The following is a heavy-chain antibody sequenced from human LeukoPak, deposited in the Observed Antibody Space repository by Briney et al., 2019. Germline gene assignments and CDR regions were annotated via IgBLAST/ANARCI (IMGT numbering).Heavy chain of an antibody. D-gene: IGHD2-21*02. CDR3: AKGPAYCGGDCYFDY. V-gene: IGHV3-7*01. J-gene: IGHJ4*02. CDR2: IKQDGSEK. Sequence: GGSLRLSCAASGFTFSSYWMSWVRQAPGKGLEWVANIKQDGSEKYYVDSVKGRFTISRDNAKNSPYLQMNSLRAEDTAVYYCAKGPAYCGGDCYFDYWGQGALVTVSS. CDR1: GFTFSSYW.